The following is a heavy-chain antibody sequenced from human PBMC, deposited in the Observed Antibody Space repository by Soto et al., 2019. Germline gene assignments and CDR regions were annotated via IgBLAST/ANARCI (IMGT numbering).Heavy chain of an antibody. D-gene: IGHD3-10*01. CDR3: TRDGDVLLWFGELSPTYYYYGMDV. V-gene: IGHV3-49*03. CDR1: GFTFGDYA. CDR2: IRSKAYGGTT. J-gene: IGHJ6*02. Sequence: SLRLSCTASGFTFGDYAMSWFRQAPGKXLEWVGFIRSKAYGGTTEYAASVKGRFTISRDDSKSIAYLQMNSLKTEDTAVYYCTRDGDVLLWFGELSPTYYYYGMDVWGQGTTVTVSS.